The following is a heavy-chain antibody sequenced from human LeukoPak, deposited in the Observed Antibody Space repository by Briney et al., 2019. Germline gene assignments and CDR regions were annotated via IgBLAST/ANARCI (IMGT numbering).Heavy chain of an antibody. CDR2: IIPIFGTA. V-gene: IGHV1-69*05. Sequence: ASPKLSYNASRGTLSSEAISRVRQAPGQGLEWMGGIIPIFGTANYAQKFQGRVTITTDESTSTAYMELSSLRSEDTAVYYCARGWMSRLMTPRPYYYYGMDVWGQGTTVTVSS. CDR1: RGTLSSEA. CDR3: ARGWMSRLMTPRPYYYYGMDV. D-gene: IGHD3-16*01. J-gene: IGHJ6*02.